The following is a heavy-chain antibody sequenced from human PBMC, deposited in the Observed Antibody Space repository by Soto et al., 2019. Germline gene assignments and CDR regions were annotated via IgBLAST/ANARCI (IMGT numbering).Heavy chain of an antibody. CDR2: IYSGGST. CDR3: ARDTPDYEFRFVV. CDR1: GFTVSSNY. V-gene: IGHV3-66*01. D-gene: IGHD3-3*01. Sequence: EVQLVESGGGLVQPGGSLRLSCAASGFTVSSNYMSWVRQAPGKGLEWVSLIYSGGSTYYADSVKGRFTISRDNYKNTLYLQMNSLRAEDTAVYYCARDTPDYEFRFVVWGQGTTVTVSS. J-gene: IGHJ6*02.